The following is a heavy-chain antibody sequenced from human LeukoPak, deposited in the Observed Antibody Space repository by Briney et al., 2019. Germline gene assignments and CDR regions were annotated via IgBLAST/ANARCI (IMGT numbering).Heavy chain of an antibody. Sequence: PGGSLRLSCAASRFTFSSYAMSWVRQAPGKGLEWVSGISGSGGNTYYADSVKGRFTISRDNSENTLYVQMNSLRAEDTAVYYCAKDHVSGWSQYSDYWGQGTLVTVSS. CDR1: RFTFSSYA. CDR2: ISGSGGNT. V-gene: IGHV3-23*01. D-gene: IGHD6-19*01. J-gene: IGHJ4*02. CDR3: AKDHVSGWSQYSDY.